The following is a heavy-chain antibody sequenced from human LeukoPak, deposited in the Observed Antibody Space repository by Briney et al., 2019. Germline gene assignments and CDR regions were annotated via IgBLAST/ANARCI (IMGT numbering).Heavy chain of an antibody. D-gene: IGHD6-13*01. V-gene: IGHV4-34*01. Sequence: SETLSLTCAVCGGSFSGYYWSWIRQPPGKGLEWIGEINHSGSTNYNPSLKSRVTISVDTSKNQFSLKLSSVTAADTAVYYCARERWYSSSRGWRFDPWGQGTLVTVSS. CDR1: GGSFSGYY. CDR2: INHSGST. J-gene: IGHJ5*02. CDR3: ARERWYSSSRGWRFDP.